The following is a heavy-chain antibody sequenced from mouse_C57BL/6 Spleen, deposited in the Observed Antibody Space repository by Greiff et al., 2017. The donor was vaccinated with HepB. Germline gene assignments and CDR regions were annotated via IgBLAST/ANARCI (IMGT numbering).Heavy chain of an antibody. CDR2: IDPSDSET. V-gene: IGHV1-52*01. CDR1: GYTFTSYW. D-gene: IGHD1-1*01. J-gene: IGHJ4*01. CDR3: ARDAYYGSRNYYAMDY. Sequence: QVQLQQPGAELVRPGSSVKLSCKASGYTFTSYWMHWVKQRPIQGLEWIGNIDPSDSETHYNQKFKDKATLTVDKSSSTAYMQLSSLTSEDSAVYYCARDAYYGSRNYYAMDYWGQGTSVTVSS.